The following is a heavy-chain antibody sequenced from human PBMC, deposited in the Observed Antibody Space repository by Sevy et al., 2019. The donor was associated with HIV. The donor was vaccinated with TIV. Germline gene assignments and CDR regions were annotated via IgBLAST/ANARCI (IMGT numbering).Heavy chain of an antibody. CDR3: ASVRRCGGDCYYFDS. J-gene: IGHJ4*02. Sequence: ASVKVSCKASGGSLSNYGMNWVRQAPGQGLEWTGGIIPRVGLTNYAQKFQDRVTITADESTNTVYIEVRRLTSEDTGVYYCASVRRCGGDCYYFDSWGQGTLVTVSS. V-gene: IGHV1-69*10. D-gene: IGHD2-21*01. CDR2: IIPRVGLT. CDR1: GGSLSNYG.